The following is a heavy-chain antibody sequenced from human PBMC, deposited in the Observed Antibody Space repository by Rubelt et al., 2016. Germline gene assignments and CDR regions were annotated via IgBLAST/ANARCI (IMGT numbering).Heavy chain of an antibody. CDR1: GGSISSGTYF. Sequence: QLQLQESGPGLVKPSETLSLTCTVSGGSISSGTYFWGWIRQPPGKALEWIGSIYYSGSTSYNPSLKSRVTISVDTAKNHFCLQLGSLAAAETAVYYCSRSTRDIVVVPVDYWGQGTLVTVSS. CDR3: SRSTRDIVVVPVDY. J-gene: IGHJ4*02. V-gene: IGHV4-39*01. CDR2: IYYSGST. D-gene: IGHD2-2*01.